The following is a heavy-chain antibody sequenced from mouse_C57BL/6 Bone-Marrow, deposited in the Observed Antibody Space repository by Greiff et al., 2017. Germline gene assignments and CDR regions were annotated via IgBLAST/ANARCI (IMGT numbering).Heavy chain of an antibody. CDR2: IYPRDGST. CDR3: ARGGYYEWYAMDY. CDR1: GYTFTSYD. Sequence: VKLQESGPELVKPGASVKLSCKASGYTFTSYDINWVKQRPGQGLEWIGWIYPRDGSTKYNEKFKGKATLTVDTSSSTAYMELHSLTSEDSAVYFCARGGYYEWYAMDYWGQGTSVTVSS. V-gene: IGHV1-85*01. D-gene: IGHD2-3*01. J-gene: IGHJ4*01.